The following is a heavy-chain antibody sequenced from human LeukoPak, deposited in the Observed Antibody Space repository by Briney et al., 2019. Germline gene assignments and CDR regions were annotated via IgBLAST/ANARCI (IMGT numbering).Heavy chain of an antibody. CDR1: GFTFSDYY. CDR3: ARDYYDSSGYCFDY. CDR2: ISSSGSTI. Sequence: GGSLRLSCAASGFTFSDYYMSWIRQAPGKGLEWVSYISSSGSTIYYADSVKGRLTISRDNAKNSLYLQMNSLRAEDTAVYYCARDYYDSSGYCFDYWGQGTLVTVSS. J-gene: IGHJ4*02. V-gene: IGHV3-11*01. D-gene: IGHD3-22*01.